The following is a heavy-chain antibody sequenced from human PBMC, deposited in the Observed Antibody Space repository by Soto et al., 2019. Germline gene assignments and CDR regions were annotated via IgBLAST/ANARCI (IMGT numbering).Heavy chain of an antibody. CDR2: IYNGGST. Sequence: SETLSLTCTVSGDSVSSVGFHWAWLRRPPGKGLEWIGYIYNGGSTYYRPSLESRMHTSLDATRNHYSLRLTSVTAADTAVYFCARAPVGLDTISYFDYWGQGKLVTVSS. CDR1: GDSVSSVGFH. J-gene: IGHJ4*02. V-gene: IGHV4-30-4*01. D-gene: IGHD3-3*01. CDR3: ARAPVGLDTISYFDY.